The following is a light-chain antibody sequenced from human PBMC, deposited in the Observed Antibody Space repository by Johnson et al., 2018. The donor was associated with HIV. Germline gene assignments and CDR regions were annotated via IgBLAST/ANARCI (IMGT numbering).Light chain of an antibody. J-gene: IGLJ1*01. V-gene: IGLV1-51*01. Sequence: QSVLTQPPSVSAAPGQKVTISCSGSSSNIGNNRVSWYQQLPGTAHKLLIYDNNKRPSGIPDRFSGSKSCTSATLGITGLQTGDEADYYCGTWDSSLSSGGVFGTGTRVTV. CDR2: DNN. CDR1: SSNIGNNR. CDR3: GTWDSSLSSGGV.